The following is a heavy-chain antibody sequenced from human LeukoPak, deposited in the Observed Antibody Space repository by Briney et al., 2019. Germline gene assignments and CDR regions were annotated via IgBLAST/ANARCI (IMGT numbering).Heavy chain of an antibody. CDR1: SGSISSYY. CDR3: ARGIADDYYYYGMDV. D-gene: IGHD6-13*01. CDR2: IYYSGST. Sequence: SETLSLTCTVSSGSISSYYWSWIRQPPGKGLEWIGYIYYSGSTNYNPSLKSRVTISVDTSKNQFSLKLSSVTAADTAVYYCARGIADDYYYYGMDVWGQGTTVTVSS. V-gene: IGHV4-59*08. J-gene: IGHJ6*02.